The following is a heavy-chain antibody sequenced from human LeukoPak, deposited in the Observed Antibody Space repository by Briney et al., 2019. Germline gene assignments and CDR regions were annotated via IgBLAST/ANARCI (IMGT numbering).Heavy chain of an antibody. D-gene: IGHD3-22*01. CDR1: GVSISSDY. V-gene: IGHV4-59*01. CDR2: IYYRGST. CDR3: ARLSGYSSGHYYSDY. J-gene: IGHJ4*02. Sequence: SETLSLTCTVSGVSISSDYWSWIRQPPGKGLEWIGYIYYRGSTNYNPSLKSRVTISVDTSKNQFSLKLSSVTAADTAVYYCARLSGYSSGHYYSDYWGQGTLVTVSS.